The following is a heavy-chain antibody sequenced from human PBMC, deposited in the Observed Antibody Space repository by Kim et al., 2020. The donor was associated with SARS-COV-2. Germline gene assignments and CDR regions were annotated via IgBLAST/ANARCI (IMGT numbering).Heavy chain of an antibody. CDR2: IWYDEDKK. D-gene: IGHD2-21*02. Sequence: GGSLRLSCAASGFTFNAYYMHWVRQPPGKGLEWVAVIWYDEDKKYYAESVKGRFIVSRDNSNNTLYLQVNSLKAEDTAVYYCARDFTADYFDYWGQGTLVTVSS. J-gene: IGHJ4*02. V-gene: IGHV3-33*01. CDR3: ARDFTADYFDY. CDR1: GFTFNAYY.